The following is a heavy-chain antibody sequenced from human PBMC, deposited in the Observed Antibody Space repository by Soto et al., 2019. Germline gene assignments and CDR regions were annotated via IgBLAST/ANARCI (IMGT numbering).Heavy chain of an antibody. CDR2: IYYSGST. Sequence: SETLSLTCTVSGGSISSYYWSWIRQPPGKGLEWIGYIYYSGSTNYNPSLKSRVTISVDTSKNQFSLKLSSVTAADTAVYYCARHDGNSRNYDFWSGYYLAAFDYWGQGTLVTVSS. D-gene: IGHD3-3*01. CDR3: ARHDGNSRNYDFWSGYYLAAFDY. J-gene: IGHJ4*02. V-gene: IGHV4-59*08. CDR1: GGSISSYY.